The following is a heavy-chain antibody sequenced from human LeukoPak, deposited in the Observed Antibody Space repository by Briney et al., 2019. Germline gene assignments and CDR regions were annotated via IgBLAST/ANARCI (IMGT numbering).Heavy chain of an antibody. V-gene: IGHV3-48*03. D-gene: IGHD1-26*01. CDR1: GFTFSSYE. CDR3: ARDPYSGSYGADYYYYMDV. Sequence: GGSLRLSCAASGFTFSSYEMNWVRQAPGKGLEWVSYISSSGSTIYYADSVRGRFTISRDNAKSSLYLQMNSLRAEDTAVYYCARDPYSGSYGADYYYYMDVWGKGTTVTISS. J-gene: IGHJ6*03. CDR2: ISSSGSTI.